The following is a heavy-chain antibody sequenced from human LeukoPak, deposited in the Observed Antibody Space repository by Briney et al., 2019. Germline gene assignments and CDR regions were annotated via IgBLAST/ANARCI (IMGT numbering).Heavy chain of an antibody. CDR3: ARGTSSSWFYYYYYIDV. Sequence: ASVKVSCKASGYTFTSYGISWVRQAPGQGLEWMGWISAYNGNTNYAQKLQGRVTMTTDTSTSTAYMELRSLRSDDTAVYYCARGTSSSWFYYYYYIDVWGKGTTVTVSS. V-gene: IGHV1-18*01. D-gene: IGHD6-13*01. CDR1: GYTFTSYG. CDR2: ISAYNGNT. J-gene: IGHJ6*03.